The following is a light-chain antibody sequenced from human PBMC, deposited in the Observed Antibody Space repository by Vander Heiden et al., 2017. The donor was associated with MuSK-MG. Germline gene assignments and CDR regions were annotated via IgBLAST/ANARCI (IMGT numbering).Light chain of an antibody. J-gene: IGLJ2*01. Sequence: QSVLTQPPPASGAPGQWVTISCTGSNSNIGAGNNVHWYQQLPGKAPKLLIYKNTNRFSGVPDRFSGSNSGNSASLIITGLQAEDEADYYCQSYARRMTGVVFGGGTKLTVL. CDR3: QSYARRMTGVV. V-gene: IGLV1-40*01. CDR2: KNT. CDR1: NSNIGAGNN.